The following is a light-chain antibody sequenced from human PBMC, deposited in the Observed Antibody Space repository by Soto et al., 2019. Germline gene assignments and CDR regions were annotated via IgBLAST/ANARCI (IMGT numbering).Light chain of an antibody. J-gene: IGKJ2*01. V-gene: IGKV1-39*01. CDR3: QQSSSTLYT. CDR2: AAS. CDR1: QSISTK. Sequence: DIQMTQSPSSLSASVGDRVTITCRASQSISTKLSWYQQKPGKAPKLLIHAASSLQSGVPSRFSGSGSGTDFTLTISSLQPEDFAVYYCQQSSSTLYTFGQGTNLEIK.